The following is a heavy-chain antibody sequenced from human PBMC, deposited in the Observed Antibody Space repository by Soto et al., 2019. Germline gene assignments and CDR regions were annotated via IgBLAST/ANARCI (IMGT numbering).Heavy chain of an antibody. D-gene: IGHD3-3*01. Sequence: SETLSLTCDVSGDSISTSSYYWGWIRQPPGKGLEWIASIYYSGATYYNPSLQSRVTISVGTSNNRFSLTLSSLTAADTAVYYCARGPSSTDYDFWSGYYTVRSQPKNYYGMDVWGQGTTVTVSS. V-gene: IGHV4-39*02. CDR1: GDSISTSSYY. CDR2: IYYSGAT. J-gene: IGHJ6*02. CDR3: ARGPSSTDYDFWSGYYTVRSQPKNYYGMDV.